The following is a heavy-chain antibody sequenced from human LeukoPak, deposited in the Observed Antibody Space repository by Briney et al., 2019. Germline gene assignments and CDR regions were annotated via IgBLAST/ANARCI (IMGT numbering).Heavy chain of an antibody. CDR2: ISYDGSNK. Sequence: PGGSLRLSCAVSGFTFSSYGMHWVRQAPGKGLEWVAVISYDGSNKYYADSVKGRFTISRDNSKNTLYLQMNSLRAEDTAVYYCAKDRGYCSSTSCSHFDYWGQGTLVTVSS. J-gene: IGHJ4*02. CDR3: AKDRGYCSSTSCSHFDY. D-gene: IGHD2-2*01. V-gene: IGHV3-30*18. CDR1: GFTFSSYG.